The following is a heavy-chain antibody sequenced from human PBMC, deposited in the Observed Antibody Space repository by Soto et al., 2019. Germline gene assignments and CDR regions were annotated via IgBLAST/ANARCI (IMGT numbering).Heavy chain of an antibody. D-gene: IGHD3-22*01. CDR2: IYYSGST. J-gene: IGHJ5*01. CDR3: ARQFCYDSSGYYPRGFDS. CDR1: GGSISSTSYY. Sequence: SETLSLTCTFSGGSISSTSYYWGWIRQPPGKGLEWIGSIYYSGSTYYNPSLKSRVTISVDTSKNQFSLQLGSVTAADTAVYYCARQFCYDSSGYYPRGFDSWGKGTLVPVSS. V-gene: IGHV4-39*01.